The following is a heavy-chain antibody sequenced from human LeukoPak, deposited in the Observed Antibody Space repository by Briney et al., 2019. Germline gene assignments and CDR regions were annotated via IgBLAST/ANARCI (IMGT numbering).Heavy chain of an antibody. D-gene: IGHD2-2*02. CDR3: AREYCSSTSCYRGSYYYYYMDV. Sequence: GGSLRLSCAASGFTFSSYRMHWVRQAPGKGLVWVSRINSDGSSTSYADSVKGRFTISRDNAKNTLYLQMNSLRAEDTAVYYCAREYCSSTSCYRGSYYYYYMDVWGKGTTVTVSS. CDR1: GFTFSSYR. CDR2: INSDGSST. J-gene: IGHJ6*03. V-gene: IGHV3-74*01.